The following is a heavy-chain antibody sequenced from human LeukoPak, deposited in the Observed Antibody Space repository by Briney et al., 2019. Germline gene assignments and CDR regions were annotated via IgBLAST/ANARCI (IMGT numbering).Heavy chain of an antibody. V-gene: IGHV3-30*18. D-gene: IGHD2-15*01. Sequence: PGRSLRLSCAVSGATFSNHGMHWVRQAAGKGLEWVAFISKDGSKKYYGGSVTGRFITSRDNSRNTVYLQMDSLRPEDTAVYYCAKDKGWSRVIDYWGQGTLATVAS. CDR1: GATFSNHG. J-gene: IGHJ4*02. CDR2: ISKDGSKK. CDR3: AKDKGWSRVIDY.